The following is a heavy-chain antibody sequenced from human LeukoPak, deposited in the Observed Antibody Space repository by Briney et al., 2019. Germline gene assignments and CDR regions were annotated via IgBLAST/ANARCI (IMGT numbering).Heavy chain of an antibody. CDR1: GFTVSSNY. CDR3: AREHSSNYGDYDGAFDI. Sequence: PGGSLRLSCAASGFTVSSNYMSWVRQAPGKGLEWVSVIYSGGSTYYADSVKGRFTISRDNSKNTLYLQMNSLRAEDTAVYYCAREHSSNYGDYDGAFDIWGQGTMVTVSS. CDR2: IYSGGST. V-gene: IGHV3-53*01. J-gene: IGHJ3*02. D-gene: IGHD4-17*01.